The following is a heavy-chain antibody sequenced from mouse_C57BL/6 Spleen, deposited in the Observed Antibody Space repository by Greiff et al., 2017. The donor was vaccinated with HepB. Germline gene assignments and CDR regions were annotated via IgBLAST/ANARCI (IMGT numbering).Heavy chain of an antibody. V-gene: IGHV5-12*01. CDR3: AREIRYYGSIYVSAMDY. D-gene: IGHD1-1*01. J-gene: IGHJ4*01. CDR2: ISNGGGST. CDR1: GFTFSDYY. Sequence: EVKLQESGGGLVQPGGSLKLSCAASGFTFSDYYMYWVRQTPEKRLEWVAYISNGGGSTNYQDTVKGRFTISRDNAKNTPYLQMSRLKSEDTSMYYCAREIRYYGSIYVSAMDYWGQGTSVTVSS.